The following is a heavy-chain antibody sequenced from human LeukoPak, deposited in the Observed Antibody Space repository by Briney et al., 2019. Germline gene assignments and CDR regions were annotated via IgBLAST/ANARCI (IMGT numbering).Heavy chain of an antibody. V-gene: IGHV4-61*02. CDR1: GGSISSGTYY. CDR2: MHTSGST. CDR3: ARDVGRYTYGYRPTEVYWYFDL. J-gene: IGHJ2*01. D-gene: IGHD5-18*01. Sequence: NPSQTLSLTCTVSGGSISSGTYYWTWIRQPAGKGLEWIGRMHTSGSTNYNPSLKSRVTISVDTSKNQFSLKLSSVIAADTAVYYCARDVGRYTYGYRPTEVYWYFDLWGRGTLVTVSS.